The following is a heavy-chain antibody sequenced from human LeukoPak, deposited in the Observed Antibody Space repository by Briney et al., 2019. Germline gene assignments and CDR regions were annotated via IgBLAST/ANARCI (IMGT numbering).Heavy chain of an antibody. CDR1: DGSISSSSYY. CDR2: IYFSGST. CDR3: ARGHGYCSSTSCYTETTFDY. J-gene: IGHJ4*02. Sequence: SETLSLTCTVSDGSISSSSYYWGWIRQPPGKGLEWIGSIYFSGSTSYNPSLKSRLTISVDTSKNQFSLRLRSVTAADTAVYYCARGHGYCSSTSCYTETTFDYWGQGTLVTVSS. D-gene: IGHD2-2*02. V-gene: IGHV4-39*01.